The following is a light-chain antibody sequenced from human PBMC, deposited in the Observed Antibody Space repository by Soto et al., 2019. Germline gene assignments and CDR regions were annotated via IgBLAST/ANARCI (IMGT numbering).Light chain of an antibody. V-gene: IGKV1-9*01. Sequence: DIQLTQSPSFLSASVGDRVTITCRASQDISSYLAWYQQRPGKVPRFLTHSASTLQSGVPSRFSATGSGTTFTLTIRRLQPEDIATYYCQQLNRFPRTFGQGTKVEV. CDR2: SAS. CDR1: QDISSY. CDR3: QQLNRFPRT. J-gene: IGKJ1*01.